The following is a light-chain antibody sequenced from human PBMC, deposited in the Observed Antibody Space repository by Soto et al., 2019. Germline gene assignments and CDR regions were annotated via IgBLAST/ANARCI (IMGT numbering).Light chain of an antibody. J-gene: IGKJ1*01. CDR2: GAS. CDR1: QSVSSSY. CDR3: QQYGTSPRT. Sequence: EIVLTQSPGTLSLSQGERATLSCRASQSVSSSYLAWYQQRPGQAPRLLIYGASGRATGIPDRFSGSESGTDFTLTISRVEAEDSAVYFCQQYGTSPRTFGQGTKVDIK. V-gene: IGKV3-20*01.